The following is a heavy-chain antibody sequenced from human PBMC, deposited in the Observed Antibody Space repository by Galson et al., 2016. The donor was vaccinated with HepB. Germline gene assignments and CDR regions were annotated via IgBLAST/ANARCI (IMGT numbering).Heavy chain of an antibody. D-gene: IGHD6-13*01. CDR2: VNSDGGST. V-gene: IGHV3-74*01. CDR3: AGSIGATAPFDY. Sequence: SLRLSCAASGFTFSRYWMHWVRQAPGKGLVWVSRVNSDGGSTTYADSVTGRFTINRDNAKNMLYLQMNSLRAGDTAVYYCAGSIGATAPFDYWGQGTLVTVSS. J-gene: IGHJ4*02. CDR1: GFTFSRYW.